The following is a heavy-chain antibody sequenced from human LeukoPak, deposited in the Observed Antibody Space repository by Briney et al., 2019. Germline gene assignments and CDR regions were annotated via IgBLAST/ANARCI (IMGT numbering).Heavy chain of an antibody. Sequence: PGGSLRLSCAASGFTVSSNYMSWVRQAPGKGLEWVSVIYSGGSTYYADSVKGRFTISRDNAKNSLYLQMNSLRAEDTAVYYCARDPHYYDPPDYWGQGTLVTVSS. D-gene: IGHD3-22*01. CDR2: IYSGGST. J-gene: IGHJ4*02. CDR3: ARDPHYYDPPDY. V-gene: IGHV3-66*01. CDR1: GFTVSSNY.